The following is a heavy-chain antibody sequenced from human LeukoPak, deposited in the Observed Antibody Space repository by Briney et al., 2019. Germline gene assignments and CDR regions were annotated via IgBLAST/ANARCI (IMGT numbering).Heavy chain of an antibody. CDR3: VRNNNNDY. CDR2: ISYDGSTK. CDR1: GFTFSSYG. Sequence: GGSLRLSCAASGFTFSSYGMHWVRQAPGKGLEWVAFISYDGSTKTYADSVKGRFTTSRDISLHLQMNSLRAEDTAVYYCVRNNNNDYWGQGTLVTVSS. V-gene: IGHV3-30*02. D-gene: IGHD2/OR15-2a*01. J-gene: IGHJ4*02.